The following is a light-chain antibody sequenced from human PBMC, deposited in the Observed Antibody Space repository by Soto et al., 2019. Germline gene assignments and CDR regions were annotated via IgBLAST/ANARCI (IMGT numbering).Light chain of an antibody. CDR1: SSDVGGYNY. V-gene: IGLV2-8*01. J-gene: IGLJ1*01. CDR3: TSYAGSNNYV. CDR2: EGS. Sequence: QSVLTQPPSASGSPGQSVTISCTGTSSDVGGYNYVSWYQQYPGKAPKLMIYEGSQRPSGVPDRFSGSKSGNTASLTVSGLQAEDEADYYCTSYAGSNNYVFGTGTKLTVL.